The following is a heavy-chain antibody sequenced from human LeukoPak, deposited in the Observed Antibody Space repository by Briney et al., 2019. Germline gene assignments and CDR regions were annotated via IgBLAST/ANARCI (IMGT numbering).Heavy chain of an antibody. CDR3: ARERQWLTNWFDP. J-gene: IGHJ5*02. CDR2: ISSSSTHT. CDR1: GFTFSSYS. Sequence: GGSLRLSCAASGFTFSSYSMNWVRQAPGKGLEWVSSISSSSTHTYYADSVKGRFTISRDNAKNSLYLQMNSLRAGDTAVYYCARERQWLTNWFDPWGQGTLVTVSS. D-gene: IGHD6-19*01. V-gene: IGHV3-21*01.